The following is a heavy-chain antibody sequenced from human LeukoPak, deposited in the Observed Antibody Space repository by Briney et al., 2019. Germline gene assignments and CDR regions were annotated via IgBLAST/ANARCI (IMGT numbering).Heavy chain of an antibody. J-gene: IGHJ4*02. CDR2: IYYSGST. CDR1: GGSVXGSSYY. Sequence: TXSXXCXVSGGSVXGSSYYWGWIRQPPGKGLEWIGSIYYSGSTYYNPSLKSRVTISVDTSKNQFSLKLNSVTATDTAVYYCARHYGPWGQGTLVTVSS. V-gene: IGHV4-39*01. D-gene: IGHD3-10*01. CDR3: ARHYGP.